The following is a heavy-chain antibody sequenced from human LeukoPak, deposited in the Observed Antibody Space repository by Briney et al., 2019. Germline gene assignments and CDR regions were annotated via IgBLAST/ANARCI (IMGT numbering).Heavy chain of an antibody. V-gene: IGHV3-13*01. CDR3: ARGRTMDAFDI. CDR1: GFTFSSYD. CDR2: IGTAGDT. D-gene: IGHD3-3*01. Sequence: GGSLRLSCAASGFTFSSYDMHWVRQATGKGLEWVSAIGTAGDTYYPGSVKGRFTISIENAKNSLYLQMNSLRAGDTAVYYCARGRTMDAFDIWGQGTMVTVSS. J-gene: IGHJ3*02.